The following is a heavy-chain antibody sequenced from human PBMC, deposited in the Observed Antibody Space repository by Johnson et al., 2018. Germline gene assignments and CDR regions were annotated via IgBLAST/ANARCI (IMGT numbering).Heavy chain of an antibody. J-gene: IGHJ4*02. CDR2: INPSGGST. CDR1: GYTFTSYH. Sequence: QVQLVQSGAEVKKPGASVKVSCKASGYTFTSYHMHWVRQAPGQGLEWMGIINPSGGSTNYAQKFQGRVTMTRETSTRTVYMELSSLRSEDTAGYYCVGSGGGYWGQGTLATVSS. V-gene: IGHV1-46*01. D-gene: IGHD1-26*01. CDR3: VGSGGGY.